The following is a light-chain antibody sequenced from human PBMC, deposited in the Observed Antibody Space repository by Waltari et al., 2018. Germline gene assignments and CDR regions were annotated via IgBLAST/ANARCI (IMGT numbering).Light chain of an antibody. CDR3: QHGNTFPLT. V-gene: IGKV1-12*01. CDR2: DAS. J-gene: IGKJ4*01. CDR1: QDISRW. Sequence: DIQMTQSPSSVSASVGDSVIITCRASQDISRWLAWYQQTPGKAPKFLIYDASTLQSGVPSRFSGTGSGTEFTLTISSLQPEDFATYYCQHGNTFPLTFGGGTKVEIE.